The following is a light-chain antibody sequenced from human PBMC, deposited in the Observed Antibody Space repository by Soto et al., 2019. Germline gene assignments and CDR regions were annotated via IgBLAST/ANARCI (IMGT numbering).Light chain of an antibody. J-gene: IGKJ4*01. CDR2: GAS. CDR1: QSVSSNY. Sequence: EIVLTQSPGTLSLSPGERATLCFRASQSVSSNYLAWYQQKPGQAPRLLIYGASSRATGIPDRFSGSGSGTDFIVTISRLEPEDFGLYYCQQYGSSPLTFGGGTKVDIK. V-gene: IGKV3-20*01. CDR3: QQYGSSPLT.